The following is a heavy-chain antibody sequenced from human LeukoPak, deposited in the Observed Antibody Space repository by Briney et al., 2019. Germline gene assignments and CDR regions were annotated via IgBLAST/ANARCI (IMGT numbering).Heavy chain of an antibody. CDR1: GLTFSDAW. Sequence: ESGGSLRLSCAPSGLTFSDAWMRWASPPPGKGLEWVGRLKSKADGGHPEYAEPVKGRFTISRDDSKNTLFLQMNSLKTEDTAVYYCTSRGCDSSGYYYRYWGQGTLVTVSS. CDR3: TSRGCDSSGYYYRY. D-gene: IGHD3-22*01. CDR2: LKSKADGGHP. V-gene: IGHV3-15*01. J-gene: IGHJ4*02.